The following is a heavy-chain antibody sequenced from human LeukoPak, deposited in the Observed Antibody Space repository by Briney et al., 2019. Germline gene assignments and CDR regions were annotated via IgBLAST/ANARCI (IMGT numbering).Heavy chain of an antibody. J-gene: IGHJ6*03. D-gene: IGHD2-2*01. CDR3: ARHGGYCSSTSCYGGSGYYYYMDV. CDR2: IYTSGST. CDR1: GGSISSYY. Sequence: PSETLSLICTVSGGSISSYYWSWIRQPPGKGLEWIGYIYTSGSTNYNPSLKSRVTISVDTSKNQFSLKLSSVTAADTAVYYCARHGGYCSSTSCYGGSGYYYYMDVWGKGTTVTVSS. V-gene: IGHV4-4*09.